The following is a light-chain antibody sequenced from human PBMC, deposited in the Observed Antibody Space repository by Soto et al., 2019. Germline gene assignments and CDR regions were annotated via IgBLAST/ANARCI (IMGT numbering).Light chain of an antibody. CDR1: QGVSSS. Sequence: EIVMTQSPATLSVSPGERATLSCRASQGVSSSLAWYQQTAGHAPRLLIYDASTRATGIPARFSGSGSGTEFTITVSSLQSEDFAIYYCQQYNVWPRTFGQGTTVDI. J-gene: IGKJ1*01. CDR3: QQYNVWPRT. V-gene: IGKV3-15*01. CDR2: DAS.